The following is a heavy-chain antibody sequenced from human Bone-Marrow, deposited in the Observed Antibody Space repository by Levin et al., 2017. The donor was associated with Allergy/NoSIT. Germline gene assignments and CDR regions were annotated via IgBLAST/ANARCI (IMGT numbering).Heavy chain of an antibody. CDR1: GGSISGYY. CDR3: ARCPSGSYPTRFDY. V-gene: IGHV4-59*01. Sequence: SGGSLRLTCTVSGGSISGYYWSWIRQPPGKGLEWIGYIYNSGRTNYNPSLKSRVTISVDTSKNQFSLRLTSVTAADTAVYYCARCPSGSYPTRFDYWGQGTLVTVSS. J-gene: IGHJ4*02. CDR2: IYNSGRT. D-gene: IGHD1-26*01.